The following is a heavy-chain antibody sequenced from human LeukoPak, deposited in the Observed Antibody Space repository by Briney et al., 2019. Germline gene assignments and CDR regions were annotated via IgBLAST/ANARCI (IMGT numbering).Heavy chain of an antibody. CDR1: GGSISSSGYY. V-gene: IGHV4-39*01. D-gene: IGHD4-17*01. J-gene: IGHJ4*02. Sequence: SETLSLTCTVSGGSISSSGYYWGWIRQPPGKGLEWIGSFYYGVRTYYNPSLKSRVTISVDTSKNEFSLNLGSVSAADTAVYYCARQWAHEYGDYGTYFDYWGQGTLVTVSS. CDR3: ARQWAHEYGDYGTYFDY. CDR2: FYYGVRT.